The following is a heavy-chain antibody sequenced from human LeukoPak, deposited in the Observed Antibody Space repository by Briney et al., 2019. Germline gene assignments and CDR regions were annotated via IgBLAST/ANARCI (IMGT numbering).Heavy chain of an antibody. CDR2: ISWNSGSI. V-gene: IGHV3-9*01. Sequence: SLRLSCAASGFTFDDYAMHWVRQAPGKGLEWVSGISWNSGSIGYADSVKGRFTISRDNAKNSLYLQMNSLRAEDTALYYCAKDYRGWSSSYWYFDLWGRGTLVTVSS. CDR1: GFTFDDYA. CDR3: AKDYRGWSSSYWYFDL. J-gene: IGHJ2*01. D-gene: IGHD6-19*01.